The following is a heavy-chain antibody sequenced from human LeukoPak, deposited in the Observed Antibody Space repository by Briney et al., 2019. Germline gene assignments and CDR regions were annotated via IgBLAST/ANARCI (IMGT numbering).Heavy chain of an antibody. CDR1: GGSISSGGYY. J-gene: IGHJ4*02. CDR2: IYHSGST. CDR3: ARLEDGYAYLDY. V-gene: IGHV4-30-2*01. D-gene: IGHD5-24*01. Sequence: SETLSLTCTVSGGSISSGGYYWSWIRQPPGKGLEWIGYIYHSGSTYYNPSLKSRATISVDRSKNQFSLKLSSVTAADTAVYYCARLEDGYAYLDYWGQGTLVTVSS.